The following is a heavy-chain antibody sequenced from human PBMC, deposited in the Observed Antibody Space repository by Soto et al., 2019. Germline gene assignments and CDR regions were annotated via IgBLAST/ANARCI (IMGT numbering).Heavy chain of an antibody. D-gene: IGHD3-3*01. J-gene: IGHJ5*02. Sequence: SCPTLVNPTQTLTLTCSFSGFSLITSGLAAVWIRQRPGNGLEWRALVYLDEDKRYIPSLRDRLNITEDTSNTKFFLTMNNIDPAERATYYCAPAQGYRIFGFGMGVSLFDTWGQGIMVTVSS. CDR2: VYLDEDK. CDR3: APAQGYRIFGFGMGVSLFDT. V-gene: IGHV2-5*02. CDR1: GFSLITSGLA.